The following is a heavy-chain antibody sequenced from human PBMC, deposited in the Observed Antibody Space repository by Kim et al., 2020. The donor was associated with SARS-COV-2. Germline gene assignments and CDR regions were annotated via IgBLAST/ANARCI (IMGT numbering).Heavy chain of an antibody. CDR2: IYSGGST. D-gene: IGHD5-12*01. CDR1: GITVSSNY. V-gene: IGHV3-66*01. J-gene: IGHJ3*02. CDR3: ARDLDIVGAFDI. Sequence: GGSLRLSCAASGITVSSNYMSWVRQAPGKGLEWVSVIYSGGSTYYADSVKGRFTISRDNSKNTLYLQMNSLRAEDTAVYYCARDLDIVGAFDIWGQGTMVTVSS.